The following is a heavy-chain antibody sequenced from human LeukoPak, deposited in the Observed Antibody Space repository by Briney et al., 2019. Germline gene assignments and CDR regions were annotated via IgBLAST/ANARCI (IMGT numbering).Heavy chain of an antibody. Sequence: GGSLRLSCAASGFTFSSYAMSWVRQAPGKGLDWVSTISGSGGKTYYADSVKGRFTISRDNSKNTLFLQMNSLRAEDTALYCCAKPSAGNDVDYWGQGTLVTVSS. CDR2: ISGSGGKT. D-gene: IGHD1-1*01. V-gene: IGHV3-23*01. J-gene: IGHJ4*02. CDR1: GFTFSSYA. CDR3: AKPSAGNDVDY.